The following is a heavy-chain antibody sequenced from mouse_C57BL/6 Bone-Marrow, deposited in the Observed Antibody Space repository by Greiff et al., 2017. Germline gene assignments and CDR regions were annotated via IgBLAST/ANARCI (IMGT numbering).Heavy chain of an antibody. V-gene: IGHV7-3*01. CDR3: ARGSGYYVYYFDY. D-gene: IGHD2-3*01. J-gene: IGHJ2*01. CDR1: GFTFTDYY. CDR2: IRNKANGYTT. Sequence: EVMLVESGGGLVQPGGSLSLSCAASGFTFTDYYMSWVRQPPGKALEWLGFIRNKANGYTTEYSASVKGRFTISRDNSKRILYLQMNALRAEDSATYYCARGSGYYVYYFDYWGQGTTLTVSS.